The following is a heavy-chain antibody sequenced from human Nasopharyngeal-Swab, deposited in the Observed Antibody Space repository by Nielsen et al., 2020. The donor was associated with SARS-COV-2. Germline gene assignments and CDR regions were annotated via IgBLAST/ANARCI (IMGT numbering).Heavy chain of an antibody. CDR3: ARGQGDY. Sequence: GESLKISCAASGFTFSSYAMSWVRQAPGKGLEWVTILSSIGNTFYIESVKGRFTISGDNLQNTVHLQMNSLRAEDTAVYYCARGQGDYWGQGTLVTVSS. V-gene: IGHV3-23*01. J-gene: IGHJ4*02. CDR1: GFTFSSYA. CDR2: LSSIGNT.